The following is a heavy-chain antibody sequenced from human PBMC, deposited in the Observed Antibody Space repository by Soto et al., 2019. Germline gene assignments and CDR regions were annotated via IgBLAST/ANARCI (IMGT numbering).Heavy chain of an antibody. V-gene: IGHV3-21*01. Sequence: GGSMRLSCAASGLTFSSYSMNWIRQAPGKGLEWVSSISSSSSYIYYADSVKGRFTISRDNAKNSLYLQMNSLRAEDTAVYYCARDRLHRYDYHREVDYWGQGTLVTVSS. J-gene: IGHJ4*02. CDR1: GLTFSSYS. D-gene: IGHD4-17*01. CDR2: ISSSSSYI. CDR3: ARDRLHRYDYHREVDY.